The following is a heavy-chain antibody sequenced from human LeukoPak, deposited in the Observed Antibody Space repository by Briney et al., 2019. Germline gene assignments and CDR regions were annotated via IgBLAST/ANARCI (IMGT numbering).Heavy chain of an antibody. CDR2: IYPGDSDT. D-gene: IGHD5-12*01. CDR3: ARRGYSGYEHFDY. J-gene: IGHJ4*02. CDR1: GYSFTSCW. V-gene: IGHV5-51*01. Sequence: GESLKISCKGSGYSFTSCWIGWVRQMPGKGLEWMGIIYPGDSDTRYSPSFQGRVTISADKSFNTAYLQWSRLKASDTAMYYCARRGYSGYEHFDYWGQGTLVTVSS.